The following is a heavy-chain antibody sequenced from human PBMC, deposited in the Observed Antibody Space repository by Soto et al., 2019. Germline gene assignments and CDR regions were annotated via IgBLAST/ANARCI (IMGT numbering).Heavy chain of an antibody. V-gene: IGHV3-7*01. CDR2: IKQDGSEK. J-gene: IGHJ5*02. Sequence: PGGSLRLSCAASGFTFSTYWMSWVRQAPGKGLEWVANIKQDGSEKYYVDSVKGRFTISRDNAENSLYLQMNSLRAEDTAVYYCASVLVPSVGPTWFDPRGQGTLVNLFS. CDR1: GFTFSTYW. CDR3: ASVLVPSVGPTWFDP. D-gene: IGHD1-26*01.